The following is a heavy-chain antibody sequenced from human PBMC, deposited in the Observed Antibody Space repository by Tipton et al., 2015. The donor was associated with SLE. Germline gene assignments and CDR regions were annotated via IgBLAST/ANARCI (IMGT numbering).Heavy chain of an antibody. CDR1: GFTFDDYT. Sequence: SLRLSCAASGFTFDDYTMHWVRQAPGKGLEWVSLISWDGGSTYYADSVKGRFTISRDNSKNSLYLQMNSLRTEDTAVYYCAAFYGSGSYSNYWGQGTLVTVSS. V-gene: IGHV3-43*01. D-gene: IGHD3-10*01. CDR3: AAFYGSGSYSNY. CDR2: ISWDGGST. J-gene: IGHJ4*02.